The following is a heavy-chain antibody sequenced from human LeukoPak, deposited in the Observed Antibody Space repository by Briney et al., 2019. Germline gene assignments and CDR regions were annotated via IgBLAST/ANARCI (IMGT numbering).Heavy chain of an antibody. J-gene: IGHJ5*02. CDR2: IYYSGST. CDR3: ASRLLLANNWFDP. CDR1: GGSISSSSYY. D-gene: IGHD3-3*01. V-gene: IGHV4-39*07. Sequence: SETLSLTCTVSGGSISSSSYYWGWIRQPPGKGLEWIGSIYYSGSTYYNPSLKSRVTISVDTSKNQFSLKLSSVTAADTAVYYCASRLLLANNWFDPWGQGTLVTVSS.